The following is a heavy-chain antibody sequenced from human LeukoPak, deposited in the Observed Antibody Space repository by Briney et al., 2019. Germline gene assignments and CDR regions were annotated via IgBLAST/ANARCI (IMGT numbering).Heavy chain of an antibody. J-gene: IGHJ4*02. D-gene: IGHD2-2*01. CDR2: IYYSGST. Sequence: MSSETLSLTCTVSGGSISSSGYYWGWLRQPPGKGLEWIGSIYYSGSTYYSPSLKSRVTISRDTSKNQFSLNLYSVTAADTAVYYCARGFLPGIDYWGQGTLVTVSS. CDR1: GGSISSSGYY. CDR3: ARGFLPGIDY. V-gene: IGHV4-39*01.